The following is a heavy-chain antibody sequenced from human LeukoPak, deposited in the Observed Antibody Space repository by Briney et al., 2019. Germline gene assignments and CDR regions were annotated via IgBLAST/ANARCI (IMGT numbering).Heavy chain of an antibody. D-gene: IGHD2-15*01. J-gene: IGHJ5*02. Sequence: SETLSLTCTVSGASISSYYWSWIRQPPGKGLEWIGYIYFSGTTNYNPSLKSRVTISVDMSKNQFSLKLNSVTAADTAVYYCASSGPPPNWLDPWGQGTLVTVSS. CDR3: ASSGPPPNWLDP. V-gene: IGHV4-59*01. CDR2: IYFSGTT. CDR1: GASISSYY.